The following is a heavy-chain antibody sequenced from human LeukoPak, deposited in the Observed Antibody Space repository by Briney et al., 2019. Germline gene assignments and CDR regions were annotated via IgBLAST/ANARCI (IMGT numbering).Heavy chain of an antibody. J-gene: IGHJ4*02. Sequence: HGGSLRLSCAVTFSGSALHWVRQASGKGLEWVGRIRSKANNYATAYAASVNGRFTISRDDSKNTAYLQMNSLKTEDTAVYYCTLGTGGYWGQGTLVTVSS. V-gene: IGHV3-73*01. CDR1: TFSGSA. CDR3: TLGTGGY. CDR2: IRSKANNYAT. D-gene: IGHD7-27*01.